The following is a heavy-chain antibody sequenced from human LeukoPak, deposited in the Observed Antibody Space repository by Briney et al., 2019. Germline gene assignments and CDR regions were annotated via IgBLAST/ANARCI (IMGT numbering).Heavy chain of an antibody. CDR2: INGDGRNI. D-gene: IGHD3-10*01. J-gene: IGHJ4*02. CDR3: ARLYGSGQY. Sequence: GGSLRLSCVASGFTFSSYWMHWVRQDPRKGLVWVSRINGDGRNINYADSVRGRFTISRDNSKNTLYLQMSSLRTEDTAVYYCARLYGSGQYWGQGTLVTVSS. CDR1: GFTFSSYW. V-gene: IGHV3-74*01.